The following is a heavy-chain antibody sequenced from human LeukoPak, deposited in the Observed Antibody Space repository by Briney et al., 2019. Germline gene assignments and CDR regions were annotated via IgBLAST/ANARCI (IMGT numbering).Heavy chain of an antibody. CDR2: ISGSGGST. V-gene: IGHV3-23*01. J-gene: IGHJ6*02. Sequence: GGSLRLSCAASGFTVSSNYMSWVRQAPGKGLEWVSAISGSGGSTYYADSVKGRFTISRDNSKNTLYLQMNSLRAEDTAVYYCAKRITIFGVAVYYYYGMDVWGQGTTVTVSS. CDR1: GFTVSSNY. CDR3: AKRITIFGVAVYYYYGMDV. D-gene: IGHD3-3*01.